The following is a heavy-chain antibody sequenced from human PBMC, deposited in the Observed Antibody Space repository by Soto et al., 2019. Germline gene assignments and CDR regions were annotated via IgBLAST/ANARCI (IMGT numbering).Heavy chain of an antibody. V-gene: IGHV4-34*01. CDR3: ARGRHDYSKRAHDY. Sequence: VQLQQWGAGLLKPSETLSLTCAVYGGSFSGYYWSWIRQPPGKGLEWIGEINHSGSTNYNPSLKSRVTISVDTSKNQFSLKLSSVTAADTAVYYCARGRHDYSKRAHDYWGQGTLVTVSS. CDR1: GGSFSGYY. J-gene: IGHJ4*02. D-gene: IGHD4-4*01. CDR2: INHSGST.